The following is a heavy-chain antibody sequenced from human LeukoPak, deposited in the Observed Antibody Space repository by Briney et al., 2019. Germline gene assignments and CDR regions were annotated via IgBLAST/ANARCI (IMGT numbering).Heavy chain of an antibody. CDR1: GFSISDHY. V-gene: IGHV3-72*01. CDR3: TRVRHGDYFDY. D-gene: IGHD4-17*01. CDR2: VRNKPNGYTT. Sequence: PGGSLRLSCAASGFSISDHYMDWVRQAPGKGLEWVGRVRNKPNGYTTDYGTSVKGRFTISRDDSKNSLYLQTNSLTSEDTAVYYCTRVRHGDYFDYWGQGTLVSVSS. J-gene: IGHJ4*02.